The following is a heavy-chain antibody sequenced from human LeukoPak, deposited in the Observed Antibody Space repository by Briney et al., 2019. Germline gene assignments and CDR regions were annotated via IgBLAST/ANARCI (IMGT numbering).Heavy chain of an antibody. CDR3: ARRPVTCGGDCCYFDY. J-gene: IGHJ4*02. Sequence: GASVKVSCKASGYTFTGYYMHWVRQAPGQGLEWMGRINPNSGGTNYAQKFQGRVTMTRDTSISTAYMELSRLRSDDTAVYYCARRPVTCGGDCCYFDYWGQGTLVTVSS. V-gene: IGHV1-2*06. CDR1: GYTFTGYY. D-gene: IGHD2-21*02. CDR2: INPNSGGT.